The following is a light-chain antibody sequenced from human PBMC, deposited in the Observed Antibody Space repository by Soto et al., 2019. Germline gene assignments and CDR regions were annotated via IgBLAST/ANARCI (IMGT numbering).Light chain of an antibody. CDR2: GAS. CDR3: QQYANSHGT. CDR1: QSVSSSY. J-gene: IGKJ1*01. V-gene: IGKV3-20*01. Sequence: EIVLTQSPGTLSLSPGERATLSCLASQSVSSSYVAWYQQKPGQAPRLLSYGASSRAPGIPDRVRGRGAGTDCTLTSSRLEPEDFAVDYGQQYANSHGTFGQGTKVEI.